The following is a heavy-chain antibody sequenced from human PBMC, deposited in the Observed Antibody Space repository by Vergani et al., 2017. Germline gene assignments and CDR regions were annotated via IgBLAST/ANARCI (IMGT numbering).Heavy chain of an antibody. Sequence: QVQLVESGGGVVQPGRSLRLSCAASGFTFSSYAMHWVRQAAGKGLEWVAVISYDGGNKYYVDSVKGRFTISRDNSKSTLYLQMNSLRAEDTAVYYCARARMGTVTMYYYSSGMDVWGQGTTVTVSS. CDR2: ISYDGGNK. J-gene: IGHJ6*02. D-gene: IGHD4-17*01. CDR1: GFTFSSYA. CDR3: ARARMGTVTMYYYSSGMDV. V-gene: IGHV3-30*16.